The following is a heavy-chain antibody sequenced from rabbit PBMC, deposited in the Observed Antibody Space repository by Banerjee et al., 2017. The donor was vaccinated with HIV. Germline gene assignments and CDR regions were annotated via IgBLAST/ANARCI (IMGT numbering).Heavy chain of an antibody. V-gene: IGHV1S40*01. D-gene: IGHD2-1*01. CDR1: GFSFSNKYV. CDR2: INTSSGNT. Sequence: QSLEESGGGLVKPEESLTLTCKASGFSFSNKYVMCWVRQAPGKGLEWIASINTSSGNTVYASWAKGRFTISKTSSTTVTLQMTSLTAADTATYFCARNYAIYGDPFNLWGPGTLVTVS. CDR3: ARNYAIYGDPFNL. J-gene: IGHJ4*01.